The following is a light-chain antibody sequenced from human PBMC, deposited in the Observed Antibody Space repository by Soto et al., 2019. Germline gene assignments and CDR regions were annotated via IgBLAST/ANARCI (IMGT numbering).Light chain of an antibody. Sequence: DIVMNQSPDSLAVSLGERATINCKSSQTVLYNSNNKNYLAWYQQKPGQPPKLLIYWASTRESGVPDRFSGSGSGTDFTLTISSLQSEDFAVYYCQQYNNWPRTFGQGTKVDI. CDR3: QQYNNWPRT. CDR2: WAS. V-gene: IGKV4-1*01. CDR1: QTVLYNSNNKNY. J-gene: IGKJ1*01.